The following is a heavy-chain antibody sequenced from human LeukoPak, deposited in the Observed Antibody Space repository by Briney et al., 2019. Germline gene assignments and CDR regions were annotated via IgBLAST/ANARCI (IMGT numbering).Heavy chain of an antibody. Sequence: GASVKVSCKASGYIFSNYDINWVRQAPGHGLEWMGWMNPNSGRRDYAQKFQGRVTMTRNRSINTAYMELTSLRSDDRAVYYCARSRRSDYWGQGNLVTVSS. CDR3: ARSRRSDY. D-gene: IGHD3-16*02. CDR2: MNPNSGRR. J-gene: IGHJ4*02. CDR1: GYIFSNYD. V-gene: IGHV1-8*01.